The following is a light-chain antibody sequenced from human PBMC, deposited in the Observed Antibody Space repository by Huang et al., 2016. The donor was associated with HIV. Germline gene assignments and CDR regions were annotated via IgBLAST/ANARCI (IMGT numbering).Light chain of an antibody. CDR2: GAS. J-gene: IGKJ4*02. V-gene: IGKV3-15*01. CDR1: QSVGSN. CDR3: QQYNSWTPLT. Sequence: EIVMTQSPVTLSVSPGEGATLSCRASQSVGSNVAWCQHKPGQAPRLLIHGASARATVSPARFSGSGSGTEFTLTISSLQSEDFAVYYCQQYNSWTPLTFGGGTKLEIQ.